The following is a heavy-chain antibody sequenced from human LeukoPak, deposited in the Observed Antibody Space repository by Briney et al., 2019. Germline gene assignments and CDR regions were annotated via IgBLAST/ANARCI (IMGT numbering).Heavy chain of an antibody. CDR1: GYSFTSYC. CDR3: AMGVTAAAGTKGAYYFDY. V-gene: IGHV5-51*01. Sequence: GESLKISCKGSGYSFTSYCIGWVRQMPGKGLEWMGIIYPDDSDTRYSPSFQGQVTISADKSIRNAYLQWSSLKPSDTAMYYCAMGVTAAAGTKGAYYFDYWGQGTLVTVSS. D-gene: IGHD6-13*01. J-gene: IGHJ4*02. CDR2: IYPDDSDT.